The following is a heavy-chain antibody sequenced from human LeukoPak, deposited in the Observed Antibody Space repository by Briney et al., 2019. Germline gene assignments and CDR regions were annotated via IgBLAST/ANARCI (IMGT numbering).Heavy chain of an antibody. D-gene: IGHD3-16*01. J-gene: IGHJ4*02. CDR1: GYTFTTYG. V-gene: IGHV1-18*01. CDR3: ATPLIGQGVSLGY. Sequence: ASVKVSCKASGYTFTTYGISWVRQAPGQGLEWMGRITTYSGNTYYAQKLQGRVTMTTDTSTSTAYMVLRSLRSDDTAVYYCATPLIGQGVSLGYWGQGTLVTVSS. CDR2: ITTYSGNT.